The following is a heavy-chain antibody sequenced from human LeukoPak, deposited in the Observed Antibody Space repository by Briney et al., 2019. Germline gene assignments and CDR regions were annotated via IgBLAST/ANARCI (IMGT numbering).Heavy chain of an antibody. V-gene: IGHV4-59*01. J-gene: IGHJ4*02. CDR3: ARSHSSSWFKGFDY. CDR2: IYYSGST. CDR1: GGSISSYY. D-gene: IGHD6-13*01. Sequence: SGTLSLTCTVSGGSISSYYWSWIRQPPGKGLEWIGYIYYSGSTNYNPSLKSRVTISVDTSKNQFSLKLSSVTAADTAVYYCARSHSSSWFKGFDYWGQGTLVTVSS.